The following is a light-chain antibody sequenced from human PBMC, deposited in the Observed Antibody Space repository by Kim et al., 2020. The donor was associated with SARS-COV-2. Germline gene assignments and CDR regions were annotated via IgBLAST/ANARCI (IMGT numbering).Light chain of an antibody. J-gene: IGKJ1*01. CDR1: QSILYTSNNKNY. CDR2: WAS. V-gene: IGKV4-1*01. Sequence: ATFNCKSSQSILYTSNNKNYLAWYQQKPGQAPKLLIYWASTRKSGVPDRFSGSGSGTDFTLTVSSLQAEDVAVYYCQQYYKTSHTFGQGTKVEIK. CDR3: QQYYKTSHT.